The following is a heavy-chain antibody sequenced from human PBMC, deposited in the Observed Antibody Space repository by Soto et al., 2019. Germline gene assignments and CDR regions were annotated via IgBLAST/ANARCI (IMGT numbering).Heavy chain of an antibody. CDR3: ASSGYYYYYFDY. V-gene: IGHV4-39*01. CDR1: GGSISSSSYY. J-gene: IGHJ4*02. CDR2: IYYSGST. D-gene: IGHD3-22*01. Sequence: SETLSLTCTVSGGSISSSSYYWGWIRQPPGKGLEWIGSIYYSGSTYYNPSLKSRVTISVDTSKNQFSLKLSSVTAADTAVYYCASSGYYYYYFDYWGQGTLVTVSS.